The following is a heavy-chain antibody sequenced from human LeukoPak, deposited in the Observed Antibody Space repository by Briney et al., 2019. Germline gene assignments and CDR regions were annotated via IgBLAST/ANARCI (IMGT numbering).Heavy chain of an antibody. Sequence: ASVKVSCKASGYTFTNYGISWVRQAPGQGLEWMGWISPYNGNTNYAQKFQGRVTMTTDTSTTTAYMELRSLRSDDTAVYYCARDLDIVVVAAAVRHYGLDVWGQGTTLAVYS. CDR3: ARDLDIVVVAAAVRHYGLDV. V-gene: IGHV1-18*01. CDR2: ISPYNGNT. CDR1: GYTFTNYG. J-gene: IGHJ6*02. D-gene: IGHD2-15*01.